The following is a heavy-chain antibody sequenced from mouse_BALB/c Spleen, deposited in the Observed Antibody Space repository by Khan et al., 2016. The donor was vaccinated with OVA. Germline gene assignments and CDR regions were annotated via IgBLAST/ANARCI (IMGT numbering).Heavy chain of an antibody. D-gene: IGHD1-1*01. CDR3: ARGIYSVFAY. J-gene: IGHJ3*01. CDR1: GYTFTDYI. Sequence: QVQLKQSVPELVNPGASLKVSCKASGYTFTDYIIGWVKQSTRQGLEWIGDIFPGSGTPYYNEKFKDKATLTADKSSTTAYLQLSSLTSEDSAVYFCARGIYSVFAYWGQGTLVTVSA. CDR2: IFPGSGTP. V-gene: IGHV1-77*01.